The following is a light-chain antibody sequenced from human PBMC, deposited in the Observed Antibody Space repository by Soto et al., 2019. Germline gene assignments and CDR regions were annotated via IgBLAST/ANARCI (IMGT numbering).Light chain of an antibody. CDR1: QDISNY. V-gene: IGKV1-27*01. CDR3: QKYNGAPPEP. Sequence: DIQMTQSPSSLSATVGDRVTITCRASQDISNYLAWHQQKPGKVPKLLIYDASTLQPGVPSRFSGSGSGTDFTLTISSLQPEDVATYYCQKYNGAPPEPFGPGNKVDIK. J-gene: IGKJ3*01. CDR2: DAS.